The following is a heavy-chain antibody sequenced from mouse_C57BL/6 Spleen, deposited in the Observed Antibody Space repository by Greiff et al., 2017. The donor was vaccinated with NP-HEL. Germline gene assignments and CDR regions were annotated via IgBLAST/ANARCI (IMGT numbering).Heavy chain of an antibody. CDR3: ASQLGPYYFDY. J-gene: IGHJ2*01. CDR2: IDPSDSYT. CDR1: GYTFTSYW. D-gene: IGHD4-1*02. Sequence: VQLQQPGAELVRPGTSVKLSCKASGYTFTSYWMHWVKQRPGQGLEWIGVIDPSDSYTNYNQKFKGKATLTVDTSSSTAYMQLSSLTSEDSAVYYCASQLGPYYFDYWGQGTTLTVSS. V-gene: IGHV1-59*01.